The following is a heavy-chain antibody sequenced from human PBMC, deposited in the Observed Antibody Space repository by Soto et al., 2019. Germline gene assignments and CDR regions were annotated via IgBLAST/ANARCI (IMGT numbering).Heavy chain of an antibody. Sequence: QVQLVQSGAEVKKPGSSVKVSCKASGGTFSSYAISWVRQAPGQGLEWMGGIIPIFGTANYAQKFQGRVTMTADESTSTAYMELSSLRSEDTAVYYCARGWYSGSYYELDYWGQGTLVTVSS. D-gene: IGHD1-26*01. CDR1: GGTFSSYA. V-gene: IGHV1-69*12. CDR3: ARGWYSGSYYELDY. CDR2: IIPIFGTA. J-gene: IGHJ4*02.